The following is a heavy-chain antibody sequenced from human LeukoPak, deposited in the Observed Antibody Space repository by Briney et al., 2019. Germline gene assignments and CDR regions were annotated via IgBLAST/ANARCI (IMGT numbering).Heavy chain of an antibody. CDR1: GFTFSNYW. D-gene: IGHD1-26*01. Sequence: GGSLRLSCAASGFTFSNYWMSWVRQAPGKGLEWVANINQDAGGKYYVDSVKGRFTISRENAKSSLYLQMNSLRAEDTAVYYCARDNSGPQNWGQGTLVTVSS. CDR3: ARDNSGPQN. V-gene: IGHV3-7*05. CDR2: INQDAGGK. J-gene: IGHJ4*02.